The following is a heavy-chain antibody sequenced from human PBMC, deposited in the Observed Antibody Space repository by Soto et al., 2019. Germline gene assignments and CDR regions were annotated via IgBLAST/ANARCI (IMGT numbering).Heavy chain of an antibody. J-gene: IGHJ5*02. D-gene: IGHD6-19*01. Sequence: SETLSLTCAVSGDSIISIYHWAWIRQPPGRGLEWIASIYHTGTTYYTPSLKSRVTISVDTSKNQFSLRLSSVTAADSAVYYCAREKVAGTDNWFDPWGQGILVTVSS. CDR3: AREKVAGTDNWFDP. V-gene: IGHV4-38-2*02. CDR2: IYHTGTT. CDR1: GDSIISIYH.